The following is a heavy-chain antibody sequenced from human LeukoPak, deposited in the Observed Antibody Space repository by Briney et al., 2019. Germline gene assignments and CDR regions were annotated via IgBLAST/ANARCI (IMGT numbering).Heavy chain of an antibody. D-gene: IGHD3-22*01. CDR1: GGSISSSTYY. CDR2: IYYTGST. CDR3: ARQGYTYYYDSSGYYPFDY. V-gene: IGHV4-39*01. Sequence: PSETLSLTCTVSGGSISSSTYYWGWVRQPPGKGLEWIVSIYYTGSTYSNPSLKIRVTISVDTSKNQFSLKLRSVTAADTAVYYCARQGYTYYYDSSGYYPFDYWGQGTLVTVSS. J-gene: IGHJ4*02.